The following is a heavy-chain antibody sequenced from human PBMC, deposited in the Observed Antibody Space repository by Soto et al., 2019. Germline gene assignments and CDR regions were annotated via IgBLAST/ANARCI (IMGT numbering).Heavy chain of an antibody. J-gene: IGHJ4*02. CDR2: IYYSGST. CDR1: GGSISSSSYY. D-gene: IGHD3-16*01. V-gene: IGHV4-61*05. Sequence: PSETLSLTCTVSGGSISSSSYYWGWIRQHPGKGLEWIGYIYYSGSTYYNPSLKSRVIISLDKSKNQFSLKLSSVTAADTAVYYCARSQVRATYPFDYWGQGTLVTVSS. CDR3: ARSQVRATYPFDY.